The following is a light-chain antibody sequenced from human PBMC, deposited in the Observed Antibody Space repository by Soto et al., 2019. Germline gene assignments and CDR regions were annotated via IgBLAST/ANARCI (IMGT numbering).Light chain of an antibody. CDR2: AAS. J-gene: IGKJ1*01. CDR3: LQYYNLSWT. Sequence: AIQMTQSPSSLSASVGDRVAISCRASQDIRNTLAWYQQKPGEAPKLLIFAASNLQSGVPSRFSGSGSVTDFTLAINGMPTEDFANYYCLQYYNLSWTFGQGTKVDI. V-gene: IGKV1-6*01. CDR1: QDIRNT.